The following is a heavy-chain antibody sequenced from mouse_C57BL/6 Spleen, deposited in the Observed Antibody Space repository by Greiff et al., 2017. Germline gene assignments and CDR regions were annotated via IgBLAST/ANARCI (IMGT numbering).Heavy chain of an antibody. Sequence: EVQRVESGGGLVKPGGSLKLSCAASRFTFSDYGMHWVRQAPEKGLEWVAYISSGSSTIYYADTVKGRFTISRDNAKNTLFLQMTSLRSEDTAMYYCARNGDYWGQGTTLTVSS. J-gene: IGHJ2*01. CDR3: ARNGDY. CDR2: ISSGSSTI. CDR1: RFTFSDYG. V-gene: IGHV5-17*01.